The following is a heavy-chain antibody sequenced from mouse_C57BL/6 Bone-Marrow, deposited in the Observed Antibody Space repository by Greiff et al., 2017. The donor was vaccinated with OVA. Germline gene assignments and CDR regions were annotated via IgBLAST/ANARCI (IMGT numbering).Heavy chain of an antibody. CDR3: ASLNWYFDV. CDR2: IDPSDSYT. V-gene: IGHV1-50*01. J-gene: IGHJ1*03. Sequence: QVQLQQPGAELVKPGASVKLSCKASGYTFTSYWMQWVKQRPGQGLEWIGEIDPSDSYTNYNQQFKGKATLPVDTSSSTAYMQRSSLTAEDAAVYYCASLNWYFDVWGTGTTVTVSS. CDR1: GYTFTSYW.